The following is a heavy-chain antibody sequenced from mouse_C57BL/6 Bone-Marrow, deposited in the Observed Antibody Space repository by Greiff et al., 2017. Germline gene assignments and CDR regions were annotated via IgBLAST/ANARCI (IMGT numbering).Heavy chain of an antibody. CDR1: GYTFTDYY. CDR3: AYYYGSRDY. CDR2: INPNNGGT. D-gene: IGHD1-1*01. V-gene: IGHV1-26*01. J-gene: IGHJ2*01. Sequence: VQLQQSGPELVKPGASVKISCKASGYTFTDYYMNWVKQSHGKSLEWIGDINPNNGGTSYNQKFKGKATLTVDKSSSTAYMELRSLTSEDSAVYYCAYYYGSRDYWGQGTTLTVSS.